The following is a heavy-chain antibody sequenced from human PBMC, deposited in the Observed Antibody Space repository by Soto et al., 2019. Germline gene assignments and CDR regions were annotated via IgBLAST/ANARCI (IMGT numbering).Heavy chain of an antibody. V-gene: IGHV3-7*01. CDR2: IKQDGSEK. CDR1: GFTFSSYW. Sequence: GGSLRLSCAASGFTFSSYWMSWVRQAPGKGLEWVANIKQDGSEKYFVDSVKGRFTISRDNAKNSRFLQMNSLRAEDMDVYYCARDLHDYIWGSYRFDYFDYWGQGTLVTVSS. D-gene: IGHD3-16*02. J-gene: IGHJ4*02. CDR3: ARDLHDYIWGSYRFDYFDY.